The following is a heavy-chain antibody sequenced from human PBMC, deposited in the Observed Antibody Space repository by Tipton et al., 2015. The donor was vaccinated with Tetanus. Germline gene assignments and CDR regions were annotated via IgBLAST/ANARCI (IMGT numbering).Heavy chain of an antibody. CDR3: ARLIVGATTSEYFQH. Sequence: TLSLTCTVSGGSISSSSYYWGWIRQPPGKGLEWIGSLYYSGSTYYNPSLKSRVTISVDTSKNQFSLKLSSVTAADTAVYYCARLIVGATTSEYFQHWGQGTLVTVSS. D-gene: IGHD1-26*01. CDR2: LYYSGST. CDR1: GGSISSSSYY. J-gene: IGHJ1*01. V-gene: IGHV4-39*01.